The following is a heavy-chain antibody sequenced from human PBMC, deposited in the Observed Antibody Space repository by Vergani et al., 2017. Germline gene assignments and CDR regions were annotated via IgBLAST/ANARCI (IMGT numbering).Heavy chain of an antibody. CDR1: GLVFSDYT. V-gene: IGHV3-23*04. J-gene: IGHJ4*02. Sequence: EVQLVESGGDLAQPGGSLTLSCVAYGLVFSDYTMSWVRQAPGRGLEWVSIISGSATGGVTYVADSVKGRFTIFRDNSKNTLYLQMNSLRAEDTAVYRCAVEIYDYGGSRDFDYWGQGTLVVVSS. D-gene: IGHD4-23*01. CDR3: AVEIYDYGGSRDFDY. CDR2: ISGSATGGVT.